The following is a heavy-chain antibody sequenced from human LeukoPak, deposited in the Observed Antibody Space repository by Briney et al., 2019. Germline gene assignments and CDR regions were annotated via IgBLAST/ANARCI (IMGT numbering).Heavy chain of an antibody. V-gene: IGHV1-2*02. CDR1: GYTFTGYC. D-gene: IGHD6-13*01. Sequence: GASVKVSCKASGYTFTGYCLHWVRQAPGQGLECMGWMNPNSGGTKYAQKFQGRVTMTRDTSISPAYMELTRLRSDDTAVYYCARGETEETGTRPDAFDIWGQGTMVTVSS. CDR2: MNPNSGGT. J-gene: IGHJ3*02. CDR3: ARGETEETGTRPDAFDI.